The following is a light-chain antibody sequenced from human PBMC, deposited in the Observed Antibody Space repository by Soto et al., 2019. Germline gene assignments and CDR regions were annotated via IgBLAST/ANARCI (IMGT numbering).Light chain of an antibody. CDR1: QSVSSN. CDR3: QQYGSSPET. CDR2: GAS. J-gene: IGKJ1*01. Sequence: EIVMTQSPATLSVSPGERATLSCRASQSVSSNLAWYQQKPGQAPRLLIYGASSRATGIPDRFSGSGSGTDFTLTISRLEPEDFAVYYCQQYGSSPETSGQGTKVDNK. V-gene: IGKV3-20*01.